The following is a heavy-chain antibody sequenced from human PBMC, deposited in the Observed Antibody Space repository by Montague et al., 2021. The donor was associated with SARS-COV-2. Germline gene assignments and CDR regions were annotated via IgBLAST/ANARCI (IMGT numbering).Heavy chain of an antibody. CDR3: AGRDGYKQTMDY. CDR2: IYYNGYT. J-gene: IGHJ4*02. Sequence: SETLSLTCTVSGDSISTYYWSWIRQPPGKGLEWIGYIYYNGYTNYNPSLKSRVTISVDTSKNQFPLSLSSVTAADTAVYYCAGRDGYKQTMDYWGQGTLVTVSS. D-gene: IGHD5-24*01. CDR1: GDSISTYY. V-gene: IGHV4-59*01.